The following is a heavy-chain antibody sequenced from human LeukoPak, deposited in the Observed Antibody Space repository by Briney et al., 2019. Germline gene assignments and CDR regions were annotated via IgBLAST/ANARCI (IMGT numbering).Heavy chain of an antibody. D-gene: IGHD1-26*01. CDR1: GFTFTNYA. J-gene: IGHJ4*02. CDR2: IGGSGGST. Sequence: PGGSLRLSCSVSGFTFTNYAMSWVRQAPGKGLEWVSGIGGSGGSTYYADSVKGRFTISRDNSKNTLYLQMNSLRAEDTAIYYCAREIVGTIKSYFDYWGQGTLVTASS. CDR3: AREIVGTIKSYFDY. V-gene: IGHV3-23*01.